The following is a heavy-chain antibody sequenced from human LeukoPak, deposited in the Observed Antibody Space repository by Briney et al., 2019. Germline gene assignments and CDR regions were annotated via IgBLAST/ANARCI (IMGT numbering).Heavy chain of an antibody. CDR2: IYPADSDI. Sequence: GESLKISCKGSGYSVNNYWIGWVRQMPGKGLEWMGIIYPADSDIGYSPSFQGQGTISSDKSISTAYLQCSSLKASDTAMYYCARQEYCSGGSCYTWFDPWGQGTLVTVSS. J-gene: IGHJ5*02. CDR1: GYSVNNYW. D-gene: IGHD2-15*01. V-gene: IGHV5-51*01. CDR3: ARQEYCSGGSCYTWFDP.